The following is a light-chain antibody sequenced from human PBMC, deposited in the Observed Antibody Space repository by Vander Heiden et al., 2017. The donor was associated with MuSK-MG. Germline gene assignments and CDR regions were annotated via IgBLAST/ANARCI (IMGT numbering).Light chain of an antibody. Sequence: IVMTQSPAPLSVSPGARATLSCRASQSVRRSLAWYQPNPGQAPRLLIYGESSRATGVPDRFSGGGSGTEFTLTISTLQSEDFAVYYCQQASNWPWTFGQGTKVXIK. J-gene: IGKJ1*01. V-gene: IGKV3-15*01. CDR1: QSVRRS. CDR3: QQASNWPWT. CDR2: GES.